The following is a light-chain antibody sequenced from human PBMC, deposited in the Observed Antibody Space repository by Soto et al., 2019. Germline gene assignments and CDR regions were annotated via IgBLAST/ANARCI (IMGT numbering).Light chain of an antibody. CDR2: DAS. V-gene: IGKV3-15*01. CDR3: QQYNNWPLYT. Sequence: EIVMTQSPATLSVSPGERATLSCRASQSVGGNLAWYQQRPGRAPRLLIYDASTRATDIPARFSGSGSGTEFLLTISSLQSEDFALYYCQQYNNWPLYTFGQGTKLEIK. CDR1: QSVGGN. J-gene: IGKJ2*01.